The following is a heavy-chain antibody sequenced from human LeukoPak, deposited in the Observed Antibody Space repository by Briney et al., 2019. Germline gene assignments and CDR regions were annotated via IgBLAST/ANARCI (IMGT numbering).Heavy chain of an antibody. D-gene: IGHD6-19*01. CDR1: GGSISSYY. J-gene: IGHJ6*03. V-gene: IGHV4-4*07. Sequence: PSETLSLTCTVSGGSISSYYWSWIRQPAGKGLEWIGRIYTSGSTNYNPSLKSRVTMSVDTSKNQFSLKLSSVTAADTAVYYCAREVSLAVAGPHDPGYYYYMDVWGKGTTVTVSS. CDR3: AREVSLAVAGPHDPGYYYYMDV. CDR2: IYTSGST.